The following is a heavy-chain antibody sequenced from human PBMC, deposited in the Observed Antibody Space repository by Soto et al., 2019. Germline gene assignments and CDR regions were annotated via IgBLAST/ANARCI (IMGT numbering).Heavy chain of an antibody. J-gene: IGHJ4*02. CDR1: GGSVSSGSYY. CDR3: AREAAGVDY. D-gene: IGHD6-13*01. Sequence: QVQLQESGPGLVKPSETLSLTCTVSGGSVSSGSYYWSWIRQPPGKGLEWIGYIYYRGSTNYNPSLKSRVTISVDTSKNQFSLKLSSVTAADTAGYYCAREAAGVDYWGQGTLVTVSS. V-gene: IGHV4-61*01. CDR2: IYYRGST.